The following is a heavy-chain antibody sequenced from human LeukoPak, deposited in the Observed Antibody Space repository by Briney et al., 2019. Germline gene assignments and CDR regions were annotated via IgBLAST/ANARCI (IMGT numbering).Heavy chain of an antibody. CDR3: ARYSSGSYYNGGLFDY. J-gene: IGHJ4*02. D-gene: IGHD3-10*01. Sequence: ASVKVSCKASGYTFTSYGISWVRQAPGQGLEWMGWISAYNGNTNYAQKLQGRVTMTTDTSTSTAYMELRSLRSDDTAVYYCARYSSGSYYNGGLFDYWGQGTLVTVSS. CDR2: ISAYNGNT. V-gene: IGHV1-18*01. CDR1: GYTFTSYG.